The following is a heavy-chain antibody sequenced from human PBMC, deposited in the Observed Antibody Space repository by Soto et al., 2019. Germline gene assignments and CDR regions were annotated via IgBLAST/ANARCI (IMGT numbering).Heavy chain of an antibody. CDR3: AADGIAAAGDFDY. V-gene: IGHV1-58*01. D-gene: IGHD6-13*01. CDR2: IVVGSGNT. CDR1: GFTFTSSA. J-gene: IGHJ4*02. Sequence: SVKVSCKASGFTFTSSAVQWVRQARGQRLEWVGWIVVGSGNTNYAQKFQERVTITRDMSTSTAYMELSSLRSDDTAVYYCAADGIAAAGDFDYWGQGTLVTVSS.